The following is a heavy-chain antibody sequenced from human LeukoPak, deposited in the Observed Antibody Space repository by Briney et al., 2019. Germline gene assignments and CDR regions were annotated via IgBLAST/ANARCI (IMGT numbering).Heavy chain of an antibody. D-gene: IGHD6-19*01. CDR1: GFTFSSYA. Sequence: TGGSLRLSCAASGFTFSSYAMHWVRQAPGKGLEYVSAISSNGGSTYYANSVKGRFTISRDNSKNTLYLQMGGLRAEDMAVYYCARDSIAVAGTIDYWGQGTLVTVSS. J-gene: IGHJ4*02. V-gene: IGHV3-64*01. CDR2: ISSNGGST. CDR3: ARDSIAVAGTIDY.